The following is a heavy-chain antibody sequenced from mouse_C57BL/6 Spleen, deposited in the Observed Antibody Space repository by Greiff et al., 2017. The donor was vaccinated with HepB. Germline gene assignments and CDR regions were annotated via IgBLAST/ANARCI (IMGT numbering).Heavy chain of an antibody. CDR2: IDPSASYT. J-gene: IGHJ1*03. Sequence: QVQLQQPGAELVKPGASVKLSCKASGYTFTSYWMQWVKQRPGQGLEWIGEIDPSASYTNYNQKFKGKATLTVDTSSSTAYMQLSSLTSEDSAVYYCARSDGFSWYFDVWGTGTTVTVSS. CDR3: ARSDGFSWYFDV. CDR1: GYTFTSYW. D-gene: IGHD2-3*01. V-gene: IGHV1-50*01.